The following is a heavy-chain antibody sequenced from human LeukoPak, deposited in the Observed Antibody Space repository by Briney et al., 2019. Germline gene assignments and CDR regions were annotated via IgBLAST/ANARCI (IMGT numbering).Heavy chain of an antibody. CDR1: GFTVRTHS. J-gene: IGHJ1*01. CDR2: IYGGGST. Sequence: GGSLRLSCAASGFTVRTHSMSWVRQAPGKGLEWGSVIYGGGSTYYADSVNGPFTISRDGSKNTLFLQMNSLRAEDTALYYCASAREYCGGAECYEYFQHWGQGTLVTVSS. V-gene: IGHV3-53*01. D-gene: IGHD2-21*01. CDR3: ASAREYCGGAECYEYFQH.